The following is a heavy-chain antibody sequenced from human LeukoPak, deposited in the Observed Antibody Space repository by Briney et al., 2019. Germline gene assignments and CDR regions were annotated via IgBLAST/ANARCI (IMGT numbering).Heavy chain of an antibody. Sequence: SDTLSLTCAVYGGSFSGYYWSWIRQPPGKGLEWIGEINHSGSTNYNPSLKSRVTISVDTSKNQFSLKLSSVTAADTAVYYCARGRPDIVVVPAAIYYWGQGTLVTVSS. CDR2: INHSGST. CDR3: ARGRPDIVVVPAAIYY. CDR1: GGSFSGYY. J-gene: IGHJ4*02. D-gene: IGHD2-2*01. V-gene: IGHV4-34*01.